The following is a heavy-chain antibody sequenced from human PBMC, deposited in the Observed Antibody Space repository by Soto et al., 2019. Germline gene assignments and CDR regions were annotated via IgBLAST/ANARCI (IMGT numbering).Heavy chain of an antibody. J-gene: IGHJ5*02. CDR3: ARVVVVVAATINWFDP. CDR2: IYYSGST. Sequence: SETLSLTCTVSGGSVSSGSYYWNWIRQPPGKGLEWIGYIYYSGSTNYNPSLKSRVTISVDTSKNQFSLKLSSVTAADTAVYYCARVVVVVAATINWFDPWGQGTLVTVSS. D-gene: IGHD2-15*01. V-gene: IGHV4-61*01. CDR1: GGSVSSGSYY.